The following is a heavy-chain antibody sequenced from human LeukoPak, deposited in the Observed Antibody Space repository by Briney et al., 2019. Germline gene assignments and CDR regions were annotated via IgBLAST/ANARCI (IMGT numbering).Heavy chain of an antibody. CDR1: GGSFSGYY. CDR2: INHSGST. CDR3: ARHGWVSTSWFDP. D-gene: IGHD5/OR15-5a*01. J-gene: IGHJ5*02. V-gene: IGHV4-34*01. Sequence: SETLSLTCAVYGGSFSGYYWSWIRQPPGKGLEWIGEINHSGSTNYNPSLKSRVTISVDTSKNQFSLNLSSVTAADTAVYYCARHGWVSTSWFDPWGQGTLVTVFS.